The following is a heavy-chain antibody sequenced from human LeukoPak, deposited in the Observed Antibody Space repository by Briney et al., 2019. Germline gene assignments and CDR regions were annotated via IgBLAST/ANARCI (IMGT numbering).Heavy chain of an antibody. Sequence: ATVKVSCKASGYTFKSYGITWVRQAPGLGLEWMGWIKAYNGDTNYAQKLQGRVTMTTDTSTSTAYMELSRLRSDDTAVYYCAREGGFGDYVWGSYRYIHWGQGTLVTVSS. CDR3: AREGGFGDYVWGSYRYIH. CDR1: GYTFKSYG. D-gene: IGHD3-16*02. V-gene: IGHV1-18*01. CDR2: IKAYNGDT. J-gene: IGHJ4*02.